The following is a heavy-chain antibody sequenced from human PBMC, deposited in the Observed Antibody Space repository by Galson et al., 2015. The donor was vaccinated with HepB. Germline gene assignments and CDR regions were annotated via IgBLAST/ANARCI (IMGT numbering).Heavy chain of an antibody. J-gene: IGHJ5*02. CDR1: GYSFTSYW. V-gene: IGHV5-10-1*01. CDR3: ARHEIVVVPAAIRDNWFDP. Sequence: QSGAEVKKPGESLRISCKGSGYSFTSYWISWVRQMPGKGLEWMGRIDPSDSYTNYSPSFQGHVTISADKSISTAYLQWSSLKASDTAMYYCARHEIVVVPAAIRDNWFDPWGQGTLVTVSS. CDR2: IDPSDSYT. D-gene: IGHD2-2*02.